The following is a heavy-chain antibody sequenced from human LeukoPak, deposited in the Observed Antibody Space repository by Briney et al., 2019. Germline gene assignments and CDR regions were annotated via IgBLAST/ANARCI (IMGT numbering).Heavy chain of an antibody. J-gene: IGHJ6*03. D-gene: IGHD6-13*01. CDR1: GYTFTGYY. CDR3: ARALGVAAADYYMDV. Sequence: ASVKVSCKASGYTFTGYYMHWVRQAPGQGLEWIGWINPNSGGTNYAQKFQGRVTMTRDTSISTAYMELSRVRSDDTAVYYCARALGVAAADYYMDVWGKGTTVTVSS. V-gene: IGHV1-2*02. CDR2: INPNSGGT.